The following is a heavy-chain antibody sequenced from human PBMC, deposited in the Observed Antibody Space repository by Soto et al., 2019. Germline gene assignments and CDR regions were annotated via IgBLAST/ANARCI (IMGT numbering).Heavy chain of an antibody. D-gene: IGHD5-18*01. CDR1: GGSISSSNW. CDR2: IYHSGST. J-gene: IGHJ6*02. V-gene: IGHV4-4*02. CDR3: ARRTAMVDYYYYGMDG. Sequence: PSVTLSLTCAVSGGSISSSNWRSWFRQPPWKGLEWIGEIYHSGSTNYNPSLKSRVTISVDKSKNQFSLKLSSVTAADTAVYYCARRTAMVDYYYYGMDGWGQGTTVTVSS.